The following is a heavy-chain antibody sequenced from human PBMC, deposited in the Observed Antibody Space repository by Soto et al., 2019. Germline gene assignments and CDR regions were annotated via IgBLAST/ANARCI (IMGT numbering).Heavy chain of an antibody. J-gene: IGHJ6*02. Sequence: ASVEVSCKASGDTSSNYDVSWVRQAPGQGLEWMGGILPVFGTTTYARNFQGRITITADKSTSTVYMELTSLRSDDTATYYCARDPDEVVGTDYHYYGMDVWDQGATVTV. CDR1: GDTSSNYD. D-gene: IGHD1-26*01. CDR2: ILPVFGTT. V-gene: IGHV1-69*06. CDR3: ARDPDEVVGTDYHYYGMDV.